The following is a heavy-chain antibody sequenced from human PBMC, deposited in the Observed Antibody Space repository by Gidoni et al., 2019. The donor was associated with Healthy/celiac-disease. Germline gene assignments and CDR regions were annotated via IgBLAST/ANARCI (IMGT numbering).Heavy chain of an antibody. D-gene: IGHD2-15*01. J-gene: IGHJ4*02. CDR2: ISGSGGST. CDR1: GFPFSRYA. CDR3: AKGTCSGGSCYHFDY. V-gene: IGHV3-23*01. Sequence: EVQLFESGGGLVQPGGSLGPSWCAPGFPFSRYAMSWVRQAPGKGLEWVSAISGSGGSTYYADSVKGRFTISRDNSKNTLYLQMNSLRAEDTAVYYCAKGTCSGGSCYHFDYWGQGTLVTVSS.